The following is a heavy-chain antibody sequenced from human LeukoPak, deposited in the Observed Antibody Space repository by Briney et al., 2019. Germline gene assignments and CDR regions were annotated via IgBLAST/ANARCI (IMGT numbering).Heavy chain of an antibody. CDR2: IYPGNSDI. V-gene: IGHV5-51*01. CDR1: GYSFASYW. D-gene: IGHD2-2*01. J-gene: IGHJ4*02. CDR3: ARHLSSITSCPNY. Sequence: GESPKISCKGSGYSFASYWIAWVRQMPGKGLEWMGVIYPGNSDITYSPSFQGQVTISADKSVSTAYLHWSSLKASDTAIYYCARHLSSITSCPNYWGQGTLSPSPQ.